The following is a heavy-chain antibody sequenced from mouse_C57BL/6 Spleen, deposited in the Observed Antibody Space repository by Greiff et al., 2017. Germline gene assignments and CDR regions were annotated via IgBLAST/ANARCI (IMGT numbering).Heavy chain of an antibody. CDR3: ARATTVVEGAMDY. V-gene: IGHV1-50*01. D-gene: IGHD1-1*01. J-gene: IGHJ4*01. CDR1: GYTFTSYW. CDR2: IDPADSYT. Sequence: QVQLQQPGAELVKPGASVKLSCKASGYTFTSYWMQWVKQRPGQGLEWIGEIDPADSYTNYNQKFKGKATLTVDTSSSTAYLQLSSLTSEDSAVFYCARATTVVEGAMDYWGQGTSVTVSS.